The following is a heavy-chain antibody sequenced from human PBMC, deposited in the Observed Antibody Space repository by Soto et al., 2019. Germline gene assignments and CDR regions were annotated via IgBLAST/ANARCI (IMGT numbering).Heavy chain of an antibody. D-gene: IGHD3-3*01. CDR3: ARSSRSTRFLEWLSPSIDY. CDR2: IWYDGSNK. CDR1: GFTFSSYG. Sequence: GGSLRLSCAASGFTFSSYGMHWVRQAPGKGLEWVAVIWYDGSNKYYADSVKGRFTISRDNSKNTLYLQMNSLRAEDTAVYYCARSSRSTRFLEWLSPSIDYWGQGTLVTVSS. V-gene: IGHV3-33*01. J-gene: IGHJ4*02.